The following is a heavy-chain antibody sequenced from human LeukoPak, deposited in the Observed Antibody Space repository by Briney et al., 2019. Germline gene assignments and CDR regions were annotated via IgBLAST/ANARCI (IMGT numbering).Heavy chain of an antibody. CDR2: VSASGFTT. V-gene: IGHV3-23*01. D-gene: IGHD3-16*01. Sequence: GGSLRLSCAAAGFMFSNYVMYWVRQAPGKGLEWVSVVSASGFTTDYAESVKGRFTISRDNSKNTLYLQMNSLRAEDTAVYYCAKGGRGTYYADSWGQGTLVTVSS. CDR1: GFMFSNYV. J-gene: IGHJ4*02. CDR3: AKGGRGTYYADS.